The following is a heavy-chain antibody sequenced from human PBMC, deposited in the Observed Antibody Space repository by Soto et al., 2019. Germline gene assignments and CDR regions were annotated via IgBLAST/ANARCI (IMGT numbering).Heavy chain of an antibody. J-gene: IGHJ4*02. D-gene: IGHD6-19*01. CDR1: GFTFTSNA. CDR2: ISGSGGTT. Sequence: EVPLLESGGALVQPGGSLRLSCAASGFTFTSNAMSWVRQAPGKGLEWVSTISGSGGTTYYADSVKGRFTISRDNSKNTLYLQMNSLRAEDTAVYYCAKDFPAHSSGWLVGAGNDYWGQGTLVTVSS. V-gene: IGHV3-23*01. CDR3: AKDFPAHSSGWLVGAGNDY.